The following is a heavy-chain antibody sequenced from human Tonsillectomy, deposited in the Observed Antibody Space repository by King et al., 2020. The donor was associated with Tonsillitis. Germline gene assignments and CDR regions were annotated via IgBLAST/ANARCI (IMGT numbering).Heavy chain of an antibody. CDR1: GFTFSSYA. D-gene: IGHD4-11*01. V-gene: IGHV3-23*01. CDR3: ANDFSDYSNVGSVAGLFDI. J-gene: IGHJ3*02. Sequence: VQLLESGGGLVQPGGSLRLSCAASGFTFSSYAMSWVRQAPGKGLEWVSAISGSGGSTYYADSVKGRFTISRDNSKNTLYLQMNSLRAEDTAVYYCANDFSDYSNVGSVAGLFDIWGQGTMVTVSS. CDR2: ISGSGGST.